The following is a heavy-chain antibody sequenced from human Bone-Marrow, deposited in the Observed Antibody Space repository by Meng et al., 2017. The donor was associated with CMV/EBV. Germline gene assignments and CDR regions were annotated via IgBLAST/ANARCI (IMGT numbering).Heavy chain of an antibody. V-gene: IGHV3-20*04. CDR2: INWNGGST. J-gene: IGHJ4*02. CDR1: GFTFSSYS. D-gene: IGHD6-6*01. CDR3: AKDRWSSGTSSTDS. Sequence: GESLKISCAPSGFTFSSYSFNWVRQAPGMGLEWVSGINWNGGSTGYADSVKGRFTISRDNAKNSLYLQMNSLRAEDTAVYYCAKDRWSSGTSSTDSWGQGTLVTVSS.